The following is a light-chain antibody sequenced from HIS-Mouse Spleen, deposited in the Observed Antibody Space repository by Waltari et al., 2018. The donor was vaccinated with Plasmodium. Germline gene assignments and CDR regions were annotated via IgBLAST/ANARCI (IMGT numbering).Light chain of an antibody. CDR1: ALPNKY. CDR2: EYS. V-gene: IGLV3-10*01. CDR3: YSTDSSGNHRV. J-gene: IGLJ3*02. Sequence: SYELTQPPSVSVSPGHTARITCSGDALPNKYSYWDQQKSGQAPVQVIYEYSKRPSGIPAGFSGSSSGTMATLTISGAQVEDEADYYCYSTDSSGNHRVFGGGTKLTVL.